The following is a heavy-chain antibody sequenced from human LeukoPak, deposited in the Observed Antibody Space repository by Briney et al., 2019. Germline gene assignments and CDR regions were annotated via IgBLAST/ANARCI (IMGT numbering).Heavy chain of an antibody. CDR2: MNPNSGNT. CDR3: ARGRFLEWFRTEDGTINDY. CDR1: GYTFTSYD. D-gene: IGHD3-3*01. J-gene: IGHJ4*02. V-gene: IGHV1-8*01. Sequence: GASVKVSCKASGYTFTSYDINWVRQATGQGLEWMGWMNPNSGNTGYAQKFQGRVTMTRNTSISTAYMELSSLRSEDTAVYYCARGRFLEWFRTEDGTINDYWGQGTLVTVSS.